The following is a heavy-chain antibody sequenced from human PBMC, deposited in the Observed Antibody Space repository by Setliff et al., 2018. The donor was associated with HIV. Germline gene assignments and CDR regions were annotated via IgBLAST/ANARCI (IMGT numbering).Heavy chain of an antibody. CDR1: GGSISSSPYY. J-gene: IGHJ4*02. CDR2: VFYSGIT. Sequence: SETLSLTCTVSGGSISSSPYYWGWIRQPPGKGLELIGTVFYSGITFYNPSLKSRVTISVDTSRNEFSLKLTSVTAADTAVYYCAREFSSSSFDQWGQGTLVTVS. CDR3: AREFSSSSFDQ. D-gene: IGHD6-6*01. V-gene: IGHV4-39*02.